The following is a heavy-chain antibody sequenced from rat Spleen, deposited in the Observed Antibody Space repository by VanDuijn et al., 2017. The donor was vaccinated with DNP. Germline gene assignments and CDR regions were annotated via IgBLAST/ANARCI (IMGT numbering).Heavy chain of an antibody. V-gene: IGHV2-19*01. J-gene: IGHJ2*01. Sequence: QVQLKESGPGLVQPSQTLSLTCTVSGFSLTDYSVHWVRQPPGKVLAWIAAISSGGSTYYKSALKSRLSISRDTSKSQVFLKMNSLQTEDTALYYCTRDLNYGGYFDYWGQGVMVTVSS. D-gene: IGHD1-11*01. CDR2: ISSGGST. CDR1: GFSLTDYS. CDR3: TRDLNYGGYFDY.